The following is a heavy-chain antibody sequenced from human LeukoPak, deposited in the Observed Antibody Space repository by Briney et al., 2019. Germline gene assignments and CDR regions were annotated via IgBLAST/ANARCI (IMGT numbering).Heavy chain of an antibody. CDR3: ARHESCSSSSCSFFGPTT. J-gene: IGHJ5*02. D-gene: IGHD2-15*01. Sequence: SETLPLTCAVYGGSFSGYYWSWIRQPPGMGPEWIGTIYHSGKTYYNPSLKSRVTISVDTSKIQFSLKLSSVTAADTAVYYCARHESCSSSSCSFFGPTTWGQGTLVTVSS. CDR1: GGSFSGYY. CDR2: IYHSGKT. V-gene: IGHV4-34*01.